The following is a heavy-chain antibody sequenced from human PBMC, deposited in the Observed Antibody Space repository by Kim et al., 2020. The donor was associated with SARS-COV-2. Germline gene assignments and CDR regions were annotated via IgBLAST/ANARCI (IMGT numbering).Heavy chain of an antibody. D-gene: IGHD6-13*01. Sequence: ASVKVSCKASAYTFTDYYIHWVRQAPGQGLEWMGCINPKSGGTNYAQMFQGWVNMTRDTSITTVYMELPRLRSDDTAVYYCARDFSSTWYKGWFDSWGQG. V-gene: IGHV1-2*04. J-gene: IGHJ5*01. CDR3: ARDFSSTWYKGWFDS. CDR2: INPKSGGT. CDR1: AYTFTDYY.